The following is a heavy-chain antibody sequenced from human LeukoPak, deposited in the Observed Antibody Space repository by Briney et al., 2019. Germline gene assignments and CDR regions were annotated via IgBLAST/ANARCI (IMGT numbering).Heavy chain of an antibody. Sequence: GGSLRRSCAASLFTFSSYAMSWVRQAPGKGLEGVSANSGSGCHTYYAEAVKRRFTIPRHNSKNTLYLQMNSLRAEDTAVYYCAKDDDILTGYYIGPYAFDIWGQGTMVTVSS. J-gene: IGHJ3*02. CDR1: LFTFSSYA. CDR2: NSGSGCHT. D-gene: IGHD3-9*01. V-gene: IGHV3-23*01. CDR3: AKDDDILTGYYIGPYAFDI.